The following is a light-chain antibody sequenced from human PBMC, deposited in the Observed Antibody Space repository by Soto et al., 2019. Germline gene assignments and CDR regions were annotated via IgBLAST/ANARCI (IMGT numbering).Light chain of an antibody. CDR1: VGDVGGYTY. CDR3: SSYTSSSTYG. Sequence: QSALTSPAAVSGSHGQSISISCTGTVGDVGGYTYVSCYQQCPGRVPKLMIYEVSSRPSGVTNRFSGSKSGNTASLTISGLQADDEADYYCSSYTSSSTYGFGTGTKVTVL. J-gene: IGLJ1*01. CDR2: EVS. V-gene: IGLV2-14*01.